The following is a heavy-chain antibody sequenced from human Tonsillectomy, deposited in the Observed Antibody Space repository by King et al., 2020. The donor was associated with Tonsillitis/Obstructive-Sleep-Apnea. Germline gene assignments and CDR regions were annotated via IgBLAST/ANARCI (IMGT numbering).Heavy chain of an antibody. CDR1: GYSFTTYW. V-gene: IGHV5-10-1*03. CDR2: IDPTDSYT. CDR3: ATPIAAADTVGSYYFHY. Sequence: QLVQSGAEVKKPGESLRISCKGSGYSFTTYWINWVRRMPGKGLEWMGRIDPTDSYTNYSPSFQGHVTISADKSISTSYLQWSSLKASDTAIYYCATPIAAADTVGSYYFHYWGQGTLVTVSS. J-gene: IGHJ4*02. D-gene: IGHD6-13*01.